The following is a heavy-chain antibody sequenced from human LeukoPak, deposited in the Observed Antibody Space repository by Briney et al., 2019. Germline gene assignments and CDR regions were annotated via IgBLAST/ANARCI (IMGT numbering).Heavy chain of an antibody. Sequence: TGGSLKLSCAASGFTFSSYAMSWVRQAPGKGLEWVSAISGSGGSTYYADSVKGRFTISRDNSKNTLYLQMNSLRAEDTAVYYCAKTYVTTVTTDDYWGQGTLVTVSS. CDR2: ISGSGGST. V-gene: IGHV3-23*01. CDR1: GFTFSSYA. D-gene: IGHD4-17*01. J-gene: IGHJ4*02. CDR3: AKTYVTTVTTDDY.